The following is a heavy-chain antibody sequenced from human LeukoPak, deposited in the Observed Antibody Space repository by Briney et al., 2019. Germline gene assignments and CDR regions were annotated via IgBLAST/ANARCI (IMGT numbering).Heavy chain of an antibody. CDR3: ARDLSRYSGYDDAFDI. CDR2: IYYSGST. CDR1: GGSISSSSYY. D-gene: IGHD5-12*01. Sequence: SETLSLTCTVSGGSISSSSYYWSWIRQPPGKGLEWIGYIYYSGSTNYNPSLKSRVTISVDTSKNQFSLKLSSVTAADTAVYYCARDLSRYSGYDDAFDIWGQGTMVTVSS. J-gene: IGHJ3*02. V-gene: IGHV4-61*01.